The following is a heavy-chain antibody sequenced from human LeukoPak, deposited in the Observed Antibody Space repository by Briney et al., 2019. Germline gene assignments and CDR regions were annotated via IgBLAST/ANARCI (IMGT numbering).Heavy chain of an antibody. CDR1: GYTFTSYY. V-gene: IGHV1-46*01. CDR3: ASSYSSGWFDY. J-gene: IGHJ4*02. D-gene: IGHD6-19*01. CDR2: INPSGGST. Sequence: WASGKVCFKASGYTFTSYYMHWVRQAPGQGLGWMGIINPSGGSTSYAQKFQGRVTMTRDTSTSTAYMELSSLRFDDTAVYYCASSYSSGWFDYWGQGTLVTVSS.